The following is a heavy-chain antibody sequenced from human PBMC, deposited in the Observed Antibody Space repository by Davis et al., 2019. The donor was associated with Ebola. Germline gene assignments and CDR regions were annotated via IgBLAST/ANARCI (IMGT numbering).Heavy chain of an antibody. CDR1: GYTFINYA. D-gene: IGHD4-23*01. Sequence: AASVKVSCKASGYTFINYAIHWVRQAPGQRLEWMGWINAGNGNTKYSQKFQGRVTITRDTSASTAYMELSSLRSEDTAVYYCASLSTVVTPGFDYWGQGTLVTVSS. CDR2: INAGNGNT. V-gene: IGHV1-3*01. J-gene: IGHJ4*02. CDR3: ASLSTVVTPGFDY.